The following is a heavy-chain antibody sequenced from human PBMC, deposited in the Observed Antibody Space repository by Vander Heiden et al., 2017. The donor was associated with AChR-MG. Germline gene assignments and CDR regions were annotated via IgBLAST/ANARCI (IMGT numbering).Heavy chain of an antibody. J-gene: IGHJ4*02. CDR1: GYTYTIYV. Sequence: QVALERSGAEVKPPGASVQVSGTPSGYTYTIYVINRIRQATGQGLASREWMNQNSGNTGYAQKFQGKVTITRNTSISTAYMELGSLRSEYTAVYYCVRPAAAGGGSLDHWGQGTLVTVSS. CDR2: MNQNSGNT. V-gene: IGHV1-8*01. CDR3: VRPAAAGGGSLDH. D-gene: IGHD3-16*01.